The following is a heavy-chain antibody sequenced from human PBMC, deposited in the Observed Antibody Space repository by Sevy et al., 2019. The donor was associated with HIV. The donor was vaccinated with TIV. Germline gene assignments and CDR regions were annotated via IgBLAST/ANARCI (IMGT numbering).Heavy chain of an antibody. J-gene: IGHJ5*02. CDR2: INHSGST. V-gene: IGHV4-34*01. CDR3: ARAPPIVVVPAAPSWFDP. D-gene: IGHD2-2*01. Sequence: SETLSLTCAVYGGSFSGYYWNWIRQPPGKGLEWIGEINHSGSTNYNPSLKSRVTISVDTSKNPFSLKLSSVTAADTAVYYCARAPPIVVVPAAPSWFDPWGQGTLVTVSS. CDR1: GGSFSGYY.